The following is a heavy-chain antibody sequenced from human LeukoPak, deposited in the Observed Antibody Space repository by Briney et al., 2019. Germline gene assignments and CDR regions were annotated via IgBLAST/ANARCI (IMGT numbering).Heavy chain of an antibody. J-gene: IGHJ4*02. CDR2: LRIGSSAI. CDR3: ARGSTKIAYSSARYFDS. V-gene: IGHV3-48*02. CDR1: GFTFINYN. Sequence: GSLRLSCAVSGFTFINYNMNWVRQAPGKGLEWVSYLRIGSSAIYYADSVKGRFTVSRDNAKNSLFLQMNSLRDEDTAVYYCARGSTKIAYSSARYFDSWGQGTLVTVSS. D-gene: IGHD3-22*01.